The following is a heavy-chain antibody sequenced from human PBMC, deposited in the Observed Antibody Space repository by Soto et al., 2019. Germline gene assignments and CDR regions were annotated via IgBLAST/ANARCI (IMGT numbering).Heavy chain of an antibody. CDR1: GFTFSSYA. D-gene: IGHD3-10*01. V-gene: IGHV3-23*01. CDR3: AKASGWFVEFDY. J-gene: IGHJ4*02. CDR2: ISGSGGST. Sequence: EVQLLESGGGLVQPGGSLRLSCAASGFTFSSYAMSWVRQAPGKGLEWVSAISGSGGSTYYADSVKGRFTISRDNSKNTLYLQINSLRAEDTAVYSCAKASGWFVEFDYWGQGTLVTVSS.